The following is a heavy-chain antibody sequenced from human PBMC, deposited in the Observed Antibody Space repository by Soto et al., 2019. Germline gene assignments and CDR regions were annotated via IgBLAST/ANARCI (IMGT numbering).Heavy chain of an antibody. V-gene: IGHV3-11*01. CDR2: ISSSGSTI. CDR1: GFTFSDYY. J-gene: IGHJ4*02. CDR3: PRDPREYYFDY. Sequence: GGSPRLSCAASGFTFSDYYMSWIRQAQGKGLEWVSYISSSGSTIYYADSVKGRFTISRDNAKNSLYLQMNSLRAEDTAVYYCPRDPREYYFDYWGEGTLVTVSS.